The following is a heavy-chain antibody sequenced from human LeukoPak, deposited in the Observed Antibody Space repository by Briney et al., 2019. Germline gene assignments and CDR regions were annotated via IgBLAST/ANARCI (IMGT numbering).Heavy chain of an antibody. V-gene: IGHV1-8*01. D-gene: IGHD7-27*01. CDR3: ARSRRSLGAFDI. CDR1: GYTFTSYD. CDR2: MNPNSGNT. Sequence: GASVKVSCKASGYTFTSYDINWVRQATGQGLEWMGWMNPNSGNTGYAQKFQGRVTMTRNTSISTAYMELSSLRSEDTAVYYCARSRRSLGAFDIWGQGTMVTVSS. J-gene: IGHJ3*02.